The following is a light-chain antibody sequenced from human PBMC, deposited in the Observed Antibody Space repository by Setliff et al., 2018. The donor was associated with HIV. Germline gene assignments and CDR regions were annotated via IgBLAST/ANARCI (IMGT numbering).Light chain of an antibody. V-gene: IGLV1-51*01. J-gene: IGLJ3*02. Sequence: QSVLTQPPSVSAAPGQKVTISCSGSNSNIGNNFVSWYQQLPGTAPKLLIYDNNKRPSGIPDRFSGSKSGTSATLGITGLQTGDEADYYCGAWDSSLSAGVFGGGTKATV. CDR3: GAWDSSLSAGV. CDR1: NSNIGNNF. CDR2: DNN.